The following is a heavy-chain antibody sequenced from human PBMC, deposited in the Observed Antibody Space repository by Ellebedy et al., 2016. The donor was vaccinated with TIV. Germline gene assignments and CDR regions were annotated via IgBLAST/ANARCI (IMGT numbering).Heavy chain of an antibody. D-gene: IGHD3-3*01. Sequence: SETLSLXXTVSGGSISSGDYYWSWIRQPPGKGLEWIGYIYYSGSTYYNPSLKSRVTISVDTSKNQFSLKLSSVTAADTAVYYCARAPPYYDFWSGYYRVFYYGMDVWGQGTTVTVSS. CDR2: IYYSGST. CDR3: ARAPPYYDFWSGYYRVFYYGMDV. CDR1: GGSISSGDYY. J-gene: IGHJ6*02. V-gene: IGHV4-30-4*01.